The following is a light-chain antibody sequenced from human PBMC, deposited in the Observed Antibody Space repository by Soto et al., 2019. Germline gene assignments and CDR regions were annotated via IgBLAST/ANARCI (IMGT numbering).Light chain of an antibody. Sequence: EIVMTQSPATLSVSPGERATLSCRASQSVSSNLAWYQQKPCQAPRLLIYGASTRSTGIPARFSGSGSGTELTLPISSLHYEDFAVYYCQQYNNWPPYTFGPGTMREIK. V-gene: IGKV3-15*01. J-gene: IGKJ2*01. CDR3: QQYNNWPPYT. CDR1: QSVSSN. CDR2: GAS.